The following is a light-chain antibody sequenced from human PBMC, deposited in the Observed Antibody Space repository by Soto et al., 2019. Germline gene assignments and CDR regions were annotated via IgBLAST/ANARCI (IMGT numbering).Light chain of an antibody. Sequence: DIQMTQSPSSLSASVGDRVTITCQAIQEISSYFKWYHQKQGKDPKLLIYDASNLETGVPSRFSGSESRKDFTLTISGLQAEDIATYYCQQYDNLPPGRTFGGGTKVEIK. J-gene: IGKJ4*01. V-gene: IGKV1-33*01. CDR2: DAS. CDR1: QEISSY. CDR3: QQYDNLPPGRT.